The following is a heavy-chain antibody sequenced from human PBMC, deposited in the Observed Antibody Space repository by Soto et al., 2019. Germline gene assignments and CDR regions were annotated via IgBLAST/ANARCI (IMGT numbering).Heavy chain of an antibody. V-gene: IGHV4-39*01. Sequence: QLQLQESGPGLVKPSETLSLTCTVSGGSISSSSYYWGWIRQPPGKGLEWIGSIYYSGSTYYNPSLESRVTISVDTSKNQFSLKLSSVTAADTAVYYCEGGAQYGELDYWGQGTLVTVSS. CDR3: EGGAQYGELDY. CDR1: GGSISSSSYY. CDR2: IYYSGST. J-gene: IGHJ4*02. D-gene: IGHD4-17*01.